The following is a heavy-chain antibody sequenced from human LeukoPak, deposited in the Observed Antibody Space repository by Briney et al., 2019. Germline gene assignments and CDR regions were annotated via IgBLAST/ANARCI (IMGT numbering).Heavy chain of an antibody. J-gene: IGHJ5*02. Sequence: GGSLRLSCAASGFTVSSNYMSWVRQAPGKGLEWVSIIYSGGSTFYADSVKGRFTISRDNSKNTLYLQMNSLRAEDTAVYYCARAGGRSWFDPWGQGTLVTVSS. CDR3: ARAGGRSWFDP. CDR2: IYSGGST. CDR1: GFTVSSNY. V-gene: IGHV3-53*01.